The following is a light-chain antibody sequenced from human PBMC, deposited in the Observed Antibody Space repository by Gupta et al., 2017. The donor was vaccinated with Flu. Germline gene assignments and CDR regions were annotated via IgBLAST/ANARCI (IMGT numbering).Light chain of an antibody. CDR3: QQCNNTPLT. V-gene: IGKV1-39*01. Sequence: DTQMTQSPSSLSAYVGDRVTITCRASQRIGTYVNWYQQKVGKAPNLLIYAASSLQSGVPSRFSGSGSGTDFTLTISRLQPEDSATYYCQQCNNTPLTFGGGTKVEIK. CDR1: QRIGTY. J-gene: IGKJ4*01. CDR2: AAS.